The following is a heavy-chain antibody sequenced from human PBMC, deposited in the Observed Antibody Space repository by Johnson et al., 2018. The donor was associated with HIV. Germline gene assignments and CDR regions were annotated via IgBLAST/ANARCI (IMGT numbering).Heavy chain of an antibody. CDR3: ARGSGLADAFDI. J-gene: IGHJ3*02. D-gene: IGHD5/OR15-5a*01. Sequence: VQLVESGGGVVQPGRSLRLSCAASGFTFSSYAMSWVRQAPGKGLEWVANIKQDGSEKYYVDSVKGRFTISRDNAKNSLYLQMNSLRAEDTAVYYCARGSGLADAFDIWGQGTMVTVSS. CDR1: GFTFSSYA. V-gene: IGHV3-7*02. CDR2: IKQDGSEK.